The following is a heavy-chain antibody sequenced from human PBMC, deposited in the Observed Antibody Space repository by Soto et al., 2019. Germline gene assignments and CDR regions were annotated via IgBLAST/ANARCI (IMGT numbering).Heavy chain of an antibody. V-gene: IGHV3-74*01. J-gene: IGHJ6*02. D-gene: IGHD6-6*01. Sequence: ASLRLSCAASGFTFSRYWMHCVRQAPGKGLAWVSGIDSDGSSTSYADSVKGRFTISRDNAKNTLYLQMNSLRAQATAVYYCARAGPNRAHDSYSRSSAGGYYYYRMDVWGQGTTVAASS. CDR3: ARAGPNRAHDSYSRSSAGGYYYYRMDV. CDR1: GFTFSRYW. CDR2: IDSDGSST.